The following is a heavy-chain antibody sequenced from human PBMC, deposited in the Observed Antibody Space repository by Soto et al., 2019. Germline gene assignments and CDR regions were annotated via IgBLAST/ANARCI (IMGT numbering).Heavy chain of an antibody. J-gene: IGHJ4*02. Sequence: QVQLVQSGPEVNKPGASVKVSCKASGYSFTTYGITWVRQAPGQGLEWMGWISAYNGIANYAQQLQGRINMTTDASTNTAYVEVRSVRSDDAAVYYCARNGGSSSRLDFWGQGTLVTVSS. CDR2: ISAYNGIA. CDR3: ARNGGSSSRLDF. D-gene: IGHD6-6*01. CDR1: GYSFTTYG. V-gene: IGHV1-18*01.